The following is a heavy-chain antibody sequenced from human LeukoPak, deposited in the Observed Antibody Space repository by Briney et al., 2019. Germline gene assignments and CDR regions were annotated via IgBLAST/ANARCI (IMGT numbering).Heavy chain of an antibody. D-gene: IGHD2-15*01. V-gene: IGHV4-30-4*01. CDR3: ARYCSGGSCYSGVDY. Sequence: SQTLSLTCTVSGGSISSGDYYWRWIRQPPGKGLEWIGYIYYSGSTYYNPSLKSRVTISVDTSKNQFSLKLSSVTAADTAVYYCARYCSGGSCYSGVDYWGQGTLVTVSS. CDR2: IYYSGST. CDR1: GGSISSGDYY. J-gene: IGHJ4*02.